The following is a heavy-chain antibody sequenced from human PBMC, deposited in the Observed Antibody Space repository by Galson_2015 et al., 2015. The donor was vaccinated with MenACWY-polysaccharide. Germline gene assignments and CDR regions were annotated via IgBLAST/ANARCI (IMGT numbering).Heavy chain of an antibody. CDR3: ARDRQPLRYGGLDV. CDR2: IKQDGSDK. J-gene: IGHJ6*02. D-gene: IGHD3-16*02. Sequence: SLRLSCAASEFTFSSYWMSWVRQAPGKGLEWVANIKQDGSDKYYVDSVKGRFTISRDNTKNSLYLQVNGLRAEDTAVYYCARDRQPLRYGGLDVWGQGTTVTVSS. V-gene: IGHV3-7*05. CDR1: EFTFSSYW.